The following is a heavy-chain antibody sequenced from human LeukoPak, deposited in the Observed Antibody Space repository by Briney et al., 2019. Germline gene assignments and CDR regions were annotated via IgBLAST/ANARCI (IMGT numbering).Heavy chain of an antibody. V-gene: IGHV4-59*01. D-gene: IGHD3-22*01. CDR2: IYYSGST. Sequence: SETLSLTCAVYGGSFSGYYWSWIRQPPGKGLEWIGYIYYSGSTNYNPSLKSRVTISVDTSKNQFSLKLSSVTAADTAVYYCARDTGSGYYPYWYFDLWGRGTLVTVSS. CDR1: GGSFSGYY. CDR3: ARDTGSGYYPYWYFDL. J-gene: IGHJ2*01.